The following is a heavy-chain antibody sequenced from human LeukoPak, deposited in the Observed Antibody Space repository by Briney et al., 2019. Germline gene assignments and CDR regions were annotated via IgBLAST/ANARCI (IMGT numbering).Heavy chain of an antibody. J-gene: IGHJ6*03. Sequence: PSETLSLTCTVSGGSISSSSYYWGWIRQPPGKGLEWIGSIYYSGSTYYNPSLKSRVTISVDTSKNQFSLKLSSVTAADTAVYYCARDTRGSGWSYYYYMDVWGKGTTVTVSS. CDR3: ARDTRGSGWSYYYYMDV. D-gene: IGHD6-19*01. V-gene: IGHV4-39*07. CDR1: GGSISSSSYY. CDR2: IYYSGST.